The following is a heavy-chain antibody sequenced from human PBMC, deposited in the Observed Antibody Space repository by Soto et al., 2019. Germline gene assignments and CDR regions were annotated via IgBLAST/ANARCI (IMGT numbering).Heavy chain of an antibody. Sequence: EVQLVESGGGLVQPGGSLRISCAASGFTFSSSWMHWVRQAPAKGLAWVSRINGDGSRTTYADSMRGRFTISRDDAKSTLYLQMNSLRAEDTAVYYCARGLVEWGKPAVISGQGTLVTVSS. CDR3: ARGLVEWGKPAVI. CDR1: GFTFSSSW. J-gene: IGHJ3*02. V-gene: IGHV3-74*01. CDR2: INGDGSRT. D-gene: IGHD3-3*01.